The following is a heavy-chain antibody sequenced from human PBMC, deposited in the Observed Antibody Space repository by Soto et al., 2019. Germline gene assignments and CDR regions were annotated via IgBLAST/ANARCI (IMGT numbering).Heavy chain of an antibody. CDR3: ARHSSNWFQTEGMDV. CDR1: GDSISSDSYY. D-gene: IGHD6-13*01. CDR2: IDASGNS. Sequence: PWETLSLTCTVSGDSISSDSYYWNWIRQPAGKGLEWIGRIDASGNSNYNPSLKSRVTMSVDTSKKQFSLKVTSVTAADTAVYYCARHSSNWFQTEGMDVWGQGTTVTVSS. J-gene: IGHJ6*02. V-gene: IGHV4-61*02.